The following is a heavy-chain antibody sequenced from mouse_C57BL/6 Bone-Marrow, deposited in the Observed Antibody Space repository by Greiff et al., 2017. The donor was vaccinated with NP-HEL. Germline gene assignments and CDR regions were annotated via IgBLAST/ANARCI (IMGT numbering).Heavy chain of an antibody. J-gene: IGHJ2*01. CDR3: ATYGYDKDYYFDY. D-gene: IGHD2-2*01. CDR2: IDPSDSYT. V-gene: IGHV1-50*01. Sequence: QVQLKQPGAELVKPGASVKLSCKASGYTFTSYWMQWVKQRPGQGLEWIGEIDPSDSYTNYNQKFKGKATLTVDTSSSTAYMQLSSLTSEDSAVYYCATYGYDKDYYFDYWGQGTTLTVSS. CDR1: GYTFTSYW.